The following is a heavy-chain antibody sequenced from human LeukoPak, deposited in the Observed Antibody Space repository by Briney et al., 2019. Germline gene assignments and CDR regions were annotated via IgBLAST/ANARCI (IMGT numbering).Heavy chain of an antibody. Sequence: GGSLRLSCAASGFTFSSYAKSWVRQAPGKGLEWVSDISGSGGSTYYADSVKGRFTISRDNSKNTLYLQMNSLRAEDTAVYYCAKAKRVYSSSWYRYYFDYWGQGTLVTVSS. J-gene: IGHJ4*02. CDR2: ISGSGGST. CDR3: AKAKRVYSSSWYRYYFDY. D-gene: IGHD6-13*01. V-gene: IGHV3-23*01. CDR1: GFTFSSYA.